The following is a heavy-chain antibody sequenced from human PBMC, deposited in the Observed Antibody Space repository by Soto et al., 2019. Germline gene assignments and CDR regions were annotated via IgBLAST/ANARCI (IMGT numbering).Heavy chain of an antibody. D-gene: IGHD3-3*01. J-gene: IGHJ6*02. CDR2: ISGSGGST. CDR1: GFTFSSYA. CDR3: AKMTNYDFWSGYLGYYYYGMDV. Sequence: PGGSLRLSCAASGFTFSSYAMSWVRQAPGKGLEWVLAISGSGGSTYYADSVKGWFTISRDNSKNTLYLQMNSLRAEDTAVYYCAKMTNYDFWSGYLGYYYYGMDVWGQGTTVTVS. V-gene: IGHV3-23*01.